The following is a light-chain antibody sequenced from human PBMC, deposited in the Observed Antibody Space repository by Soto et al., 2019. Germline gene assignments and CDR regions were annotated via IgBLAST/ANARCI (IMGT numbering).Light chain of an antibody. V-gene: IGKV3-11*01. CDR3: QQRSDWLT. Sequence: EIVLTQSPATLSLSPGARATLSCRASQSVSSYIAWYQQKPGQPPRLLIYDASNRATGIPARFSGSGSGTDFTLTISSLEPEDFAVYYCQQRSDWLTFGGGTK. CDR2: DAS. J-gene: IGKJ4*01. CDR1: QSVSSY.